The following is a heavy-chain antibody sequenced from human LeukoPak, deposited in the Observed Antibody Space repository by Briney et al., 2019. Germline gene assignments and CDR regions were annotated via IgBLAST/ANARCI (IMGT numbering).Heavy chain of an antibody. V-gene: IGHV4-4*07. CDR3: AREGGRVTTIFGYWFDP. CDR2: IYTTGST. CDR1: GGSTSNYY. D-gene: IGHD3-3*01. Sequence: SETLSLTCTVSGGSTSNYYWNWIRQPAGKGLEWIGRIYTTGSTNYNPSLRSRVTMSLDTSKNQLSLKLSSVTAADTAVYYCAREGGRVTTIFGYWFDPWGQGTLVTVSS. J-gene: IGHJ5*02.